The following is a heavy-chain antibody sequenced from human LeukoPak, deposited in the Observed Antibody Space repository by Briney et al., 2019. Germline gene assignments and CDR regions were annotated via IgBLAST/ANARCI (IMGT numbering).Heavy chain of an antibody. D-gene: IGHD2-21*01. V-gene: IGHV1-18*01. CDR2: ISAYNGNI. CDR1: GYTFTSYG. J-gene: IGHJ4*02. CDR3: ARIAYCGGDCYTTYFDY. Sequence: ASVKVSCKASGYTFTSYGISWVRQAPGQGLEWMGWISAYNGNINYAQKLQGRVTMSTDTSTSTAYMELRSLRSDDTAVYYCARIAYCGGDCYTTYFDYWGQGTLVTVSS.